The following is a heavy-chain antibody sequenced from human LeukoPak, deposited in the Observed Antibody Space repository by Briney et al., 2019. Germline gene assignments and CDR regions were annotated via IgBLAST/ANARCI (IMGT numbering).Heavy chain of an antibody. CDR1: GDSISSGGYY. CDR2: VYHGGST. Sequence: PSETLSLTCTVSGDSISSGGYYWTWIRQPPGKGLEWIGYVYHGGSTYYNPSLNYNPSLKSRVTISVDRSKNQFSLKLTSVTAADTAVYYCARVGSTSSYWGQGTLVTVSS. CDR3: ARVGSTSSY. V-gene: IGHV4-31*03. J-gene: IGHJ4*02. D-gene: IGHD2-2*01.